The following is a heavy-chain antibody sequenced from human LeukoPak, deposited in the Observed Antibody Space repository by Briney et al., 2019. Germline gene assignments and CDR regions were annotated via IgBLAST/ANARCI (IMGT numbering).Heavy chain of an antibody. CDR2: IIPIFGTA. Sequence: SVKVSCKASGGTFSSYAISWVRQAPGQGLEWMGGIIPIFGTANYAQKFQGRVTITADESTSTAYMVLSSLRSEDTAVYYCATNHYFDSSGSVDYWGQGTLVTVSS. CDR3: ATNHYFDSSGSVDY. CDR1: GGTFSSYA. D-gene: IGHD3-22*01. V-gene: IGHV1-69*13. J-gene: IGHJ4*02.